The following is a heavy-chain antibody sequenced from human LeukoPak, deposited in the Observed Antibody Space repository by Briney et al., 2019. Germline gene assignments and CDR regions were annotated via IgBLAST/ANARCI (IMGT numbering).Heavy chain of an antibody. Sequence: SETLSLTCTVSGGSISSHYWSWIRQPPGKGLEWIGYIYYSGSTNYNPSLKSRVTISVDTSKNQFSLKLSSVTAADTAVYYCASTREYYDSTDYYQWGQGTLVTVSS. V-gene: IGHV4-59*11. J-gene: IGHJ4*02. CDR3: ASTREYYDSTDYYQ. CDR1: GGSISSHY. D-gene: IGHD3-22*01. CDR2: IYYSGST.